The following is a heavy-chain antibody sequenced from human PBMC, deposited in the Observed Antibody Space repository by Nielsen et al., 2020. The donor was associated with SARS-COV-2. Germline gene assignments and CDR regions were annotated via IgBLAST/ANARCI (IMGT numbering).Heavy chain of an antibody. V-gene: IGHV1-69*01. CDR2: IIPIFGTA. CDR3: ARGRSVVVPAAIFYWFDP. J-gene: IGHJ5*02. Sequence: WVRQAPGQGLEWMGGIIPIFGTANYAQKFQGRVTITADESTSTAYMGLSSLRSEDTAVYYCARGRSVVVPAAIFYWFDPWGQGTLVTVSS. D-gene: IGHD2-2*02.